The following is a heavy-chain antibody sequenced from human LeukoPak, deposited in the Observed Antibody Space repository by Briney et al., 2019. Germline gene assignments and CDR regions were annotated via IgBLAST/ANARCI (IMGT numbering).Heavy chain of an antibody. D-gene: IGHD2-15*01. V-gene: IGHV3-15*01. CDR3: TTGLLGR. J-gene: IGHJ4*02. Sequence: GGSLRLSCAASGFTFNNYGMHWVRQAPGKGLEWVGRIKSKTDGGTTDYAAPVKGRFTISRDDPKSTLYLQMNSLKTEDTAVYYCTTGLLGRWGQGTLITVSS. CDR2: IKSKTDGGTT. CDR1: GFTFNNYG.